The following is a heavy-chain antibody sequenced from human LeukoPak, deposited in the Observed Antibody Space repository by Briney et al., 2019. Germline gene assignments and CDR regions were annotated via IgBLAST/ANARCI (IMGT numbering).Heavy chain of an antibody. V-gene: IGHV3-23*01. J-gene: IGHJ4*02. D-gene: IGHD3-22*01. CDR2: ISDSGGST. CDR3: AKRGVVIRVILVGFHKEAYYFDS. Sequence: GGFLRLSCAVSGITLSNYGMSWVRQAPGKGLEWVAGISDSGGSTNYADSVKGRFTISRDNPKNTLYLQMNSLRAEDTAVYFCAKRGVVIRVILVGFHKEAYYFDSWGQGALVTVSS. CDR1: GITLSNYG.